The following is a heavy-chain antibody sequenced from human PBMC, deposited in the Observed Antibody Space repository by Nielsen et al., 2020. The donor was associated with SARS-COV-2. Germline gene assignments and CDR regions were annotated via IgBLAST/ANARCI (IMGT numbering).Heavy chain of an antibody. CDR2: IYPGDSDT. CDR1: GSRFTSYW. V-gene: IGHV5-51*01. J-gene: IGHJ6*02. Sequence: GESLKISCEASGSRFTSYWIAWVRQTPGKGLEWMGIIYPGDSDTKYSPSIQDQVTLSADKSISTAYLQWSSLKASDTAIYYCARLQSSTGDGMDVWGQGTAVTVSS. CDR3: ARLQSSTGDGMDV. D-gene: IGHD6-13*01.